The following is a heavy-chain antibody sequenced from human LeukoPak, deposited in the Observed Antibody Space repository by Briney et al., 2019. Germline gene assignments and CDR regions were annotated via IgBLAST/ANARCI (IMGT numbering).Heavy chain of an antibody. V-gene: IGHV3-15*01. CDR2: IKSNPDGGTT. CDR3: AKYDTSVNFDY. J-gene: IGHJ4*02. CDR1: RYTFSSHS. Sequence: GGSLRLSCAASRYTFSSHSMNWGRQAPGKGLEWVGHIKSNPDGGTTDYTAPLKGRFIISRDDSKHTLYLQMNSLKTVDAAGYFCAKYDTSVNFDYWGQGTLVTVSS. D-gene: IGHD3-22*01.